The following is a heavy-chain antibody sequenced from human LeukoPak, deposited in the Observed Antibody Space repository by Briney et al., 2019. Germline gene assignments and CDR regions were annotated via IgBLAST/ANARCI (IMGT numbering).Heavy chain of an antibody. CDR3: ARATYYYDSSTPFDP. CDR2: IIPIFGTA. V-gene: IGHV1-69*01. J-gene: IGHJ5*02. CDR1: GGTFISYA. D-gene: IGHD3-22*01. Sequence: SVKVSCKASGGTFISYAISWVRQAPGQGLEWMGGIIPIFGTANYAQKFQGRVTITADESTSTAYMELSSLRSEDTAVYYCARATYYYDSSTPFDPWGQGTLVTVSS.